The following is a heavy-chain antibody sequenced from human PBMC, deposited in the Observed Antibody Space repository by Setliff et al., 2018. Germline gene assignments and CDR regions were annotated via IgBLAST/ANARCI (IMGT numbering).Heavy chain of an antibody. CDR2: ISPYSGES. CDR1: GATFSSHG. D-gene: IGHD6-19*01. Sequence: GASVKVSCKASGATFSSHGINWVRQATGQGLEWMGWISPYSGESNYAQKFQDRLTVTADTSTKTIYMELRSLTSDDTAVYFCTRSRGPRVALAADFDFWGQGTLVTVSS. CDR3: TRSRGPRVALAADFDF. J-gene: IGHJ4*02. V-gene: IGHV1-18*01.